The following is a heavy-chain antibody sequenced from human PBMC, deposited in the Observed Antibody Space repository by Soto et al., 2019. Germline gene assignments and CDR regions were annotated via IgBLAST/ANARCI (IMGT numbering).Heavy chain of an antibody. D-gene: IGHD6-6*01. J-gene: IGHJ6*02. CDR1: GVTFSSYE. V-gene: IGHV3-48*03. Sequence: GGSLTLSCAVSGVTFSSYEMNWVCHAQGQGKERVSYISSSGSTITYADPAKGRFTIFRDNAKNTQYLQMHSSRTEETAADYYAREGSSASTLHYYYGMDVWGQGTTVTVSS. CDR3: AREGSSASTLHYYYGMDV. CDR2: ISSSGSTI.